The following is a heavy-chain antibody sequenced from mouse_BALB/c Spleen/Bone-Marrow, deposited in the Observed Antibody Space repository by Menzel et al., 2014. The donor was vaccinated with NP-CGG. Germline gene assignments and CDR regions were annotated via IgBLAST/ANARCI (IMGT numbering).Heavy chain of an antibody. Sequence: VQLQQSGAELVKPGASVKLSCKASGYTFTSFYMYWVKQRPGQGLEWIGGINPSNGGTNFNEKFNSKATLTLDKSSSTAYMQLRNLKSEDSAVYYFTKASNGSSQYYFDYWGQGTPLTFSS. V-gene: IGHV1S81*02. CDR2: INPSNGGT. CDR1: GYTFTSFY. CDR3: TKASNGSSQYYFDY. J-gene: IGHJ2*01. D-gene: IGHD1-1*01.